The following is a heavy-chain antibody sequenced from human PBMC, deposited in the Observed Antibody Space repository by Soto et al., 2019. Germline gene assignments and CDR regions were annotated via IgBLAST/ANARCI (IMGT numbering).Heavy chain of an antibody. CDR3: ARDTALDY. Sequence: SETLSLTCTVSGGSISNYYWSWIRQPPGRGLEWIGYIFYTGSTNYNPSFKSRVTISVDTSKNHFSLKLRSVTAADTAFYYCARDTALDYWGQGTLVTVSS. D-gene: IGHD2-21*02. CDR1: GGSISNYY. V-gene: IGHV4-59*01. CDR2: IFYTGST. J-gene: IGHJ4*02.